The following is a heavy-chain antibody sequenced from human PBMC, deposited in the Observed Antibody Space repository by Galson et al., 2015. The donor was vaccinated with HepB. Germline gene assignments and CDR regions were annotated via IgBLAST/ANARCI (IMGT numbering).Heavy chain of an antibody. D-gene: IGHD1-26*01. CDR2: ISYDGSNK. CDR1: GFTFSSYA. J-gene: IGHJ6*02. Sequence: SLRLSCAASGFTFSSYAMHWVRQAPGKGLEWVAVISYDGSNKYYADSVKGRFTISRDNSKNTLYLQMNSLRAEDTAVYYCARAKPSGSYGVYYGMDVWGQGTTVTVSS. CDR3: ARAKPSGSYGVYYGMDV. V-gene: IGHV3-30*04.